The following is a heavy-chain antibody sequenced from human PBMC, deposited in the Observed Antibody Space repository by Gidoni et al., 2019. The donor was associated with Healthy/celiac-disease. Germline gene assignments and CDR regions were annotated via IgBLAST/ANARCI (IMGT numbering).Heavy chain of an antibody. CDR3: ARYAMATRSRDAFDI. V-gene: IGHV4-30-4*01. Sequence: QVQLQESGPGLVKPSQTLSLTCTVSGCPISSGDYYWSWIRQPPGKGLEWIGYIYYSGSTYYNPSLKSRVTISVDTSKNQFSLKLSSVTAADTAVYYCARYAMATRSRDAFDIWGQGTMVTVSS. CDR2: IYYSGST. D-gene: IGHD5-12*01. J-gene: IGHJ3*02. CDR1: GCPISSGDYY.